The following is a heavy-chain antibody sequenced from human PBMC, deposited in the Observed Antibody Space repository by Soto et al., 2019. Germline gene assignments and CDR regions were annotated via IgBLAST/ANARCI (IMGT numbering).Heavy chain of an antibody. D-gene: IGHD3-9*01. CDR1: GYTFTSYG. J-gene: IGHJ4*02. V-gene: IGHV1-18*01. CDR2: ISAYNGNT. CDR3: AKLPQYETLTGYLNYFDY. Sequence: ASVKVSCTASGYTFTSYGISWVRQAPGQGLEWMGWISAYNGNTNYAQKLQGRVTMTTDTSTSTAYMELRSLRAEDTAVYFCAKLPQYETLTGYLNYFDYWGQGTLVTVSS.